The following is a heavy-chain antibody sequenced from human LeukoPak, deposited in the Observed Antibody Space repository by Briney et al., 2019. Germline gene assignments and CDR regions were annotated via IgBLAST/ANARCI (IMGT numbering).Heavy chain of an antibody. V-gene: IGHV4-30-4*08. D-gene: IGHD3-3*01. Sequence: SQTLSLTCTVSGGSISSGGYYWSWIRQHPGKGLEWIGYIYYSGSTYYNPSLKSRVTISVDTSKNQFSLKLSSVTAADTAVYYCARDTTIFGGFDYWGQGTLVTVSS. CDR1: GGSISSGGYY. CDR2: IYYSGST. CDR3: ARDTTIFGGFDY. J-gene: IGHJ4*02.